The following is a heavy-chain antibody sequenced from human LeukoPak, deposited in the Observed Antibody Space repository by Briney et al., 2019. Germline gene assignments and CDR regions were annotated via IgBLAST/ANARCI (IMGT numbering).Heavy chain of an antibody. CDR1: GFIFSSYS. Sequence: GGSLRLSCAASGFIFSSYSMNWVRQAPGKGLEWVSVIYSGGSTYYADSVKGRFTISRDNSKNTLYLQMNSLRAEDTAVYYCARDSSSWVLNWGQGTLVTVSS. V-gene: IGHV3-53*01. J-gene: IGHJ4*02. CDR2: IYSGGST. D-gene: IGHD6-13*01. CDR3: ARDSSSWVLN.